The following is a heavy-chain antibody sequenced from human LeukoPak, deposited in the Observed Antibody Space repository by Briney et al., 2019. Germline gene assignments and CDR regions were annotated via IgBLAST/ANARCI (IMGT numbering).Heavy chain of an antibody. CDR2: ISSSSSAI. V-gene: IGHV3-48*01. CDR1: GFTFSSYS. J-gene: IGHJ4*02. Sequence: GGSLRLSCAASGFTFSSYSMNWVRQAPGKGLEWVSYISSSSSAIYYADSVKGRFTISRDNAKNSLYLQMNSLRAEDTAVYYCAKLVRVGTSYCFDLWGQGTLVTVSS. D-gene: IGHD1-26*01. CDR3: AKLVRVGTSYCFDL.